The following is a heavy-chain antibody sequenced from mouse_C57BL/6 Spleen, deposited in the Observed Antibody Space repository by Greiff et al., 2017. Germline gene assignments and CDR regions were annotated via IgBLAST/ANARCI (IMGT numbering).Heavy chain of an antibody. D-gene: IGHD2-4*01. V-gene: IGHV1-81*01. Sequence: VQLQQSGAELARPGASVKLSCKASGYTFTSYGISWVKQRTGQGLEWIGEIYPRSGNTYYNEKFKGKATLTADKSSSTAYMELRSLTSEASAVYFCAKSDIYYDYYFAYWGQGTLVTVSA. J-gene: IGHJ3*01. CDR2: IYPRSGNT. CDR1: GYTFTSYG. CDR3: AKSDIYYDYYFAY.